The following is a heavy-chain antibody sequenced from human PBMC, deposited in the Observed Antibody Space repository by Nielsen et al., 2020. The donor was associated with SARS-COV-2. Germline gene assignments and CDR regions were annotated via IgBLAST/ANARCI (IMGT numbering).Heavy chain of an antibody. D-gene: IGHD3-22*01. Sequence: KVSCKASGYTFTSYAMHWVRQAPGQRLEWMGWINAGNGNTKYSQKFQGRVTITRDTSASTAYMELSSLRSEDTAVYYCARDRSGYYSDYFDYWGQGTLVTVSS. V-gene: IGHV1-3*01. J-gene: IGHJ4*02. CDR3: ARDRSGYYSDYFDY. CDR1: GYTFTSYA. CDR2: INAGNGNT.